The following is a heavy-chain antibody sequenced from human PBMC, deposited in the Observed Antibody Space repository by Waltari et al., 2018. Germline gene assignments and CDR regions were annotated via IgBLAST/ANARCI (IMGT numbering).Heavy chain of an antibody. CDR1: GYDFSTYW. CDR2: IDPSDSYT. CDR3: ARTSTRDFYYMDV. J-gene: IGHJ6*03. V-gene: IGHV5-10-1*01. D-gene: IGHD1-1*01. Sequence: EVQLVQSGAEVKKPGESLRISCEGSGYDFSTYWITWVRHMPGKGLEWMWRIDPSDSYTNYSPSFRGHVTISVDRSISTAYIQWSGLRASDTAIYYCARTSTRDFYYMDVWGKGTTVTVSS.